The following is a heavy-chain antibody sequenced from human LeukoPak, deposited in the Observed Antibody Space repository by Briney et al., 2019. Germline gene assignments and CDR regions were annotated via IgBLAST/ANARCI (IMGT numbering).Heavy chain of an antibody. CDR2: ISSSSSTI. D-gene: IGHD3-10*01. CDR1: GFTFSSYS. V-gene: IGHV3-48*04. Sequence: HAGGSLRLSCAASGFTFSSYSMNWVRQAPGKGLEWVSYISSSSSTIYYADSVKGRFTISRDNAKNSLYLQMNSLRAEDTAVYYCASFPGGFGEKDFQHWGQGTLVTVSS. J-gene: IGHJ1*01. CDR3: ASFPGGFGEKDFQH.